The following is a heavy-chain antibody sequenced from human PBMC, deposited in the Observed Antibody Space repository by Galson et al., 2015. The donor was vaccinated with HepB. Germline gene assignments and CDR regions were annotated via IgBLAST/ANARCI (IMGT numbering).Heavy chain of an antibody. J-gene: IGHJ5*02. CDR1: GFTFSSYA. V-gene: IGHV3-23*01. D-gene: IGHD4-11*01. CDR2: ISGSDSSS. CDR3: AKDRLGGMTTVTTHWFDP. Sequence: SLRLSCAASGFTFSSYAMSWVRQAPGKGPESVSTISGSDSSSYYADSVKGRFTISRDNSKNKLYLQMNNLRAEDTAVYYCAKDRLGGMTTVTTHWFDPWGQGTLVTVSS.